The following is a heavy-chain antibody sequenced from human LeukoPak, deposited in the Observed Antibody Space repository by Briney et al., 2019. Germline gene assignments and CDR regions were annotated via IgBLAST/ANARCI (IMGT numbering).Heavy chain of an antibody. V-gene: IGHV1-8*03. CDR1: GYTLPNYD. CDR2: MNPNTGNT. J-gene: IGHJ5*02. Sequence: ASVKVSCKASGYTLPNYDISWVRHAAGQGLEWMGWMNPNTGNTITAQKFQARVTFSSDASITTAYMELSSLTSDDTAVYYSARGHVIPGENWLDPWGQGTLVTVSS. CDR3: ARGHVIPGENWLDP. D-gene: IGHD3-16*02.